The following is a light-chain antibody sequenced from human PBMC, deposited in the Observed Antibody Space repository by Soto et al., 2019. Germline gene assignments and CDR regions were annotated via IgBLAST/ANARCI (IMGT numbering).Light chain of an antibody. CDR1: QDIRSA. CDR3: QQLDTFLPT. J-gene: IGKJ4*01. Sequence: AIQLTQSPSSLSESVGDRGTITCEASQDIRSALGWYQQKPGKGPKLLIFAASTLQSGVPSRFSGSVSGTDFNLTISRLQTEDFATYDCQQLDTFLPTVGGGTKVAIK. V-gene: IGKV1-6*01. CDR2: AAS.